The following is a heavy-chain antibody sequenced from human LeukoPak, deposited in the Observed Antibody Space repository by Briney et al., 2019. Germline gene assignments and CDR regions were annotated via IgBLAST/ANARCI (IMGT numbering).Heavy chain of an antibody. V-gene: IGHV3-33*06. CDR1: GFTFSSYG. J-gene: IGHJ4*02. D-gene: IGHD3-3*01. CDR3: AKDSEPTYDFWSGYPTWDY. Sequence: GGSLRLSCAASGFTFSSYGMHWVRQAPGKGLEWVAVIWYDGSNKYYADSVKGRFTISRDNSKNTLYLQMNSLRAEDTAVYYCAKDSEPTYDFWSGYPTWDYWGQGTLVTVSS. CDR2: IWYDGSNK.